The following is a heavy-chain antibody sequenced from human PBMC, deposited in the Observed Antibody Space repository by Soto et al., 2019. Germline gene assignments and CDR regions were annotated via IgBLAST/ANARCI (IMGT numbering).Heavy chain of an antibody. V-gene: IGHV3-23*01. CDR2: ISGSGGTT. CDR1: GFTFSSFS. CDR3: AKYGRDSSAWKADY. D-gene: IGHD6-19*01. J-gene: IGHJ4*02. Sequence: EVELQESGGHLVQPGGSLRLSCAASGFTFSSFSMTWVRQAPGKGLEWVSAISGSGGTTYYADSVKDRFTISRDNSKSTLFLQMHSLRAEYTAVYYCAKYGRDSSAWKADYWGQGTLVTVSS.